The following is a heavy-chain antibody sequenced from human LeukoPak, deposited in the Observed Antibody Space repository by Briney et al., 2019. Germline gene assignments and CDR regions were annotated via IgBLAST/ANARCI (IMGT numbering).Heavy chain of an antibody. J-gene: IGHJ3*02. CDR3: ARNDAFDI. Sequence: PWGVLRLSCAASGFTFSSYAMHWVRQAPGKGLEWIGYIYYSGSTNYNPSLKSRVTISVDTSKNQFSLKLNSVTAADTAVYYCARNDAFDIWGQGTMVTVSS. CDR1: GFTFSSYA. CDR2: IYYSGST. V-gene: IGHV4-59*01.